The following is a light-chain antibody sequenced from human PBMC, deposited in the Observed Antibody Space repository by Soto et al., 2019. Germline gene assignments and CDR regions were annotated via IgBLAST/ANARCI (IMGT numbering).Light chain of an antibody. CDR2: DAS. CDR1: QSVSSN. J-gene: IGKJ4*01. CDR3: QQFSSYPLT. V-gene: IGKV3-20*01. Sequence: DIGMTQSSATLSVSPGERATLSCRASQSVSSNLAWYQQKPGQAPRLLIYDASSRATGIPDRFSGGGSGTDFTLTISRLEPEDFAVYYCQQFSSYPLTFGGGTKVDIK.